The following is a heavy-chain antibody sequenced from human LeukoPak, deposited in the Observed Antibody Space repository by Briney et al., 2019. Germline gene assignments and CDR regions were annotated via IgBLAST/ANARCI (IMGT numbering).Heavy chain of an antibody. CDR2: IIPIFGTA. J-gene: IGHJ3*02. CDR1: GGTFSSYA. Sequence: SVKVSCKASGGTFSSYAISWVRQAPGQGLEWMGRIIPIFGTANYAQKFQGRVTITTNESTSTAYMELSSLRSGDTAVYYCARGLPGYSYGLGAFDIWGQGTMVTVSS. D-gene: IGHD5-18*01. CDR3: ARGLPGYSYGLGAFDI. V-gene: IGHV1-69*05.